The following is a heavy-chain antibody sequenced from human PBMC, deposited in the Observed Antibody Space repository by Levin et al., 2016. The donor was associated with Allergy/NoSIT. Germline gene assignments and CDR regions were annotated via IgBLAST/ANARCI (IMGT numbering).Heavy chain of an antibody. CDR3: AREVLGMTTVTTIDAFDI. J-gene: IGHJ3*02. D-gene: IGHD4-17*01. Sequence: SETLSLTCTVSGGSISSYYWSWIRQPPGKGLEWIGYIYYSGSTNYNPSLKSRVTISVDTSKNQFSLKLSSVTAADTAVYYCAREVLGMTTVTTIDAFDIWGQGTMVTVSS. CDR2: IYYSGST. V-gene: IGHV4-59*01. CDR1: GGSISSYY.